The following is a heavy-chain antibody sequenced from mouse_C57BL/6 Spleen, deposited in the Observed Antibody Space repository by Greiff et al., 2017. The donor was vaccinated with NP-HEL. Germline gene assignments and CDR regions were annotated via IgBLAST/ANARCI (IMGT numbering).Heavy chain of an antibody. J-gene: IGHJ4*01. CDR3: ARGDEYYAMDY. Sequence: QVQLQQSGAELVRPGTSVKMSCKASGYTFTNYWIGWAKQRPGHGLEWIGDIYPGGGYTNYNEKFKGKATLTADKSSSTAYMQFSSLTSEDSAIYYCARGDEYYAMDYWGQGTSVTVSS. V-gene: IGHV1-63*01. D-gene: IGHD2-13*01. CDR1: GYTFTNYW. CDR2: IYPGGGYT.